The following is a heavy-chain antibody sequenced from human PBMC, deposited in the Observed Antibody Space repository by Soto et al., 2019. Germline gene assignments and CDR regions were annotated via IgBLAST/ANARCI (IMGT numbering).Heavy chain of an antibody. CDR1: GYTFTRYG. CDR2: ISAYNGNT. V-gene: IGHV1-18*01. J-gene: IGHJ3*02. D-gene: IGHD6-19*01. CDR3: ARWHSSGWSSGWAFDI. Sequence: GASVKVSCKAAGYTFTRYGISWVRQAPEQGLEWMGWISAYNGNTNYAQKLQGRVTMTTDTSTSTAYMELRSLRSDDTAVYYCARWHSSGWSSGWAFDIWGQGTMVAVSS.